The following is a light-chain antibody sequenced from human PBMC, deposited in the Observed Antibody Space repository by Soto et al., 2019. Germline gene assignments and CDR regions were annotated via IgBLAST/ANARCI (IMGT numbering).Light chain of an antibody. Sequence: SSELSQPPSVSVSPGQTASITCSGDELGDKYACWYQQKPGQSPVLVIYQDNKRPSGTPARFSGSNSGNTATLTISGTQAMDEADYYCQAWDRSTVVFGGGTKLTVL. CDR1: ELGDKY. CDR3: QAWDRSTVV. CDR2: QDN. V-gene: IGLV3-1*01. J-gene: IGLJ3*02.